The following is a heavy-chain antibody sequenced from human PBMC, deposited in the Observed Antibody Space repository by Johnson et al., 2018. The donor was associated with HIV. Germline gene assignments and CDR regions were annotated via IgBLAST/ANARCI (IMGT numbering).Heavy chain of an antibody. CDR1: GFTFSDYY. J-gene: IGHJ3*02. Sequence: VQLVESGGGLVKPGGSLRLSCAASGFTFSDYYMSWIRQAPGKGLEWVSYISSSGSTIYYADSVKGRFTISRDNAKNSLYLQMNSLRAEDTAVYYCPRDLPDLDWPPPNDAFDIWGQGTMVTVSS. CDR3: PRDLPDLDWPPPNDAFDI. D-gene: IGHD2-21*01. CDR2: ISSSGSTI. V-gene: IGHV3-11*04.